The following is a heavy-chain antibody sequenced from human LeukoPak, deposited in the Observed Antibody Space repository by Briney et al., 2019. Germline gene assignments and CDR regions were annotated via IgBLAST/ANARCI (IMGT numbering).Heavy chain of an antibody. CDR2: IYTSGST. V-gene: IGHV4-4*07. CDR1: GGSISSYY. D-gene: IGHD3-22*01. J-gene: IGHJ4*02. CDR3: ARDRGSGYYYFDY. Sequence: PSETLSLTCTVSGGSISSYYWNWIRQPPGKGLEWIGRIYTSGSTNYNPSLKSRVTMSVDTSKNQFSLNLSSVTAADTAVYYCARDRGSGYYYFDYWGQGTLVTVSS.